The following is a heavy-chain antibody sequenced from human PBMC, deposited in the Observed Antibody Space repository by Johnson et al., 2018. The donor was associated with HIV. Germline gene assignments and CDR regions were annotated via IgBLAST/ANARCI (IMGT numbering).Heavy chain of an antibody. CDR1: GFTFSSYE. Sequence: VQLVESGGGLVKPGGSLRLSCAASGFTFSSYEMNWVRQAPGKGLEWVATIIGGSGGSTYFADSVKGRFTISRDNAKNSLYLQMNSLRAEDTAVYYCARERDLDAFDIWGQGTTVTVSS. D-gene: IGHD1-26*01. CDR2: IIGGSGGST. CDR3: ARERDLDAFDI. V-gene: IGHV3-23*04. J-gene: IGHJ3*02.